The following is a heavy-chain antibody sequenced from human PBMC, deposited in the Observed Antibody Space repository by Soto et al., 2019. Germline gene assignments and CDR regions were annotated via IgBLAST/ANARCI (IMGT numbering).Heavy chain of an antibody. V-gene: IGHV5-51*01. J-gene: IGHJ3*02. D-gene: IGHD6-13*01. Sequence: PGESLNIYCKGSGYSFTSYWIGWVRQLPGKGLEWMGIIYPGDSDTSYSPSFQGQVTISADKSISTAYLQWSSLKASDTAMYYCARWVRIAAAGRAFGIWGQGTMVTVSS. CDR1: GYSFTSYW. CDR3: ARWVRIAAAGRAFGI. CDR2: IYPGDSDT.